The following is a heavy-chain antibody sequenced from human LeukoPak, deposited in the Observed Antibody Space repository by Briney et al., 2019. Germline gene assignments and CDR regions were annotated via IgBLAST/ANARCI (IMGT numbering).Heavy chain of an antibody. CDR3: ARPTFDLIVDPMTFDI. Sequence: SETLSLTCTVSGGSISISSYYWGWIRQPPGKGLEWIGSIYYSGSTYYNPSLKSRVTISVDTSKNQFSLKLSSVTAADTAVYYCARPTFDLIVDPMTFDIWGQGTMVTVSS. CDR2: IYYSGST. D-gene: IGHD3-22*01. J-gene: IGHJ3*02. CDR1: GGSISISSYY. V-gene: IGHV4-39*01.